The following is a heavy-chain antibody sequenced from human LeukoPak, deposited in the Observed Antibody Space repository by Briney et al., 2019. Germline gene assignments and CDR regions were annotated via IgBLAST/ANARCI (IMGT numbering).Heavy chain of an antibody. CDR1: GYTFTNYG. CDR2: MNPNSRNT. Sequence: ASVKVSCKASGYTFTNYGISWVRQAPGQGLEWMGWMNPNSRNTGYAQKFQGRVTMTRNTSISTAYMELNSLRSEDTAVYYCARAPDWSSGWSGYYFDYWGQGTLVTVSS. D-gene: IGHD6-19*01. J-gene: IGHJ4*02. V-gene: IGHV1-8*02. CDR3: ARAPDWSSGWSGYYFDY.